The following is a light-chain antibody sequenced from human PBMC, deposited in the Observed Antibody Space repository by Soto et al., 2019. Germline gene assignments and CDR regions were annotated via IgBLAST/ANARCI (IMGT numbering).Light chain of an antibody. J-gene: IGKJ2*01. Sequence: EIVLTQSPGTLSLSPVERATLSCRASQSVSSSYLAWYQQKPGQAPRLLIYGASSRATGIPDRFSGSGSGTDFTLTISRLEPEDFAVYYCQQHGSSPRTFGQGTKLEIK. CDR1: QSVSSSY. CDR3: QQHGSSPRT. CDR2: GAS. V-gene: IGKV3-20*01.